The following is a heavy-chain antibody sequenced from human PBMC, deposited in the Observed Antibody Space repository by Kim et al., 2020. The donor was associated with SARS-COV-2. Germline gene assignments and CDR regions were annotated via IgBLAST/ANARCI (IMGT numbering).Heavy chain of an antibody. CDR3: ARGGMATRYYYYGMDV. J-gene: IGHJ6*02. V-gene: IGHV1-69*04. Sequence: KFQGRVTVTADKSTSTAYMELSSLRSEDTAVYYCARGGMATRYYYYGMDVWGQGTTVTVSS. D-gene: IGHD5-12*01.